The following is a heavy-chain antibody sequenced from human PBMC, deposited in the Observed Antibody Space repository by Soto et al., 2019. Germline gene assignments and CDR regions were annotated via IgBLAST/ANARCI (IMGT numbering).Heavy chain of an antibody. Sequence: TLSLTCAVSGSPFNSISYSWGWVRQSPGKGLDWIESIYYSGSTYHIPSLTSRVTISVNTPNNHPSLKFSAATAADTPGHLFATTFESSGYYIAYGMDIWGQGAAVTVSS. CDR1: GSPFNSISYS. CDR2: IYYSGST. CDR3: ATTFESSGYYIAYGMDI. V-gene: IGHV4-39*02. J-gene: IGHJ6*02. D-gene: IGHD3-22*01.